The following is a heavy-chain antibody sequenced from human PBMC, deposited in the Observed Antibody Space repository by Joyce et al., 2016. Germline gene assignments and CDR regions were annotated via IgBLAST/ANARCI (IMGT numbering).Heavy chain of an antibody. CDR2: NRSKANGDAT. V-gene: IGHV3-73*02. J-gene: IGHJ6*02. D-gene: IGHD3-3*01. CDR3: SNYDLWSGYSPSRDV. Sequence: EVQLVESGGGLVQPGGSLKLSCAVSGFTLSGSSVHWVRQAAGKGVGVVGRNRSKANGDATAYAASVKGRFSISRDDSKNTAYLQMNSLKTEDTAVYYCSNYDLWSGYSPSRDVWGQGSTVTVSS. CDR1: GFTLSGSS.